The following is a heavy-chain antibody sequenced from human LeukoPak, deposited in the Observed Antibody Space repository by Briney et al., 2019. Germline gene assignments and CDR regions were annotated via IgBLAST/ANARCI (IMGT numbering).Heavy chain of an antibody. V-gene: IGHV3-30*03. D-gene: IGHD4-17*01. CDR3: ARDPSVTPFDY. J-gene: IGHJ4*02. Sequence: GGSLRLSCAASGFTFSDYGMHWIRQAPGKGLEWVAVISYDGRNQYYADSVKGRFTISRDSSKNTLYLQMNSLRAEDTAVYYCARDPSVTPFDYWGQGALVTVSS. CDR2: ISYDGRNQ. CDR1: GFTFSDYG.